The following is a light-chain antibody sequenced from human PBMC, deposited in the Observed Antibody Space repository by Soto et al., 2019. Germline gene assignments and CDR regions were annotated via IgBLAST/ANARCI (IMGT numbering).Light chain of an antibody. CDR3: QQSYSTLGT. CDR2: GAS. CDR1: QSVSSSY. Sequence: IVLTQSPGTLSLSPGERATLSCRASQSVSSSYLVWYQQKPGQAPRLLIYGASSRATGIPDRFSGSGSGTDFTLTISSLQPEDFATYYCQQSYSTLGTFGQGTKADIK. V-gene: IGKV3-20*01. J-gene: IGKJ1*01.